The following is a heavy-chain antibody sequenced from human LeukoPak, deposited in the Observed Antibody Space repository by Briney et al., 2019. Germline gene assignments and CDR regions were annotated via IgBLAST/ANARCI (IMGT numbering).Heavy chain of an antibody. CDR1: GYTFSGNY. J-gene: IGHJ5*02. Sequence: GASVKVSCKASGYTFSGNYMHWVRQAPGQGLEWMGWINPHSGGTIYPQRFQGRVTMTRDTSISTAYMELSRLRSDDTAVYYCARGGPRDIVVVPAAKKWFDPWGQGTLVSVSS. CDR2: INPHSGGT. CDR3: ARGGPRDIVVVPAAKKWFDP. V-gene: IGHV1-2*02. D-gene: IGHD2-2*01.